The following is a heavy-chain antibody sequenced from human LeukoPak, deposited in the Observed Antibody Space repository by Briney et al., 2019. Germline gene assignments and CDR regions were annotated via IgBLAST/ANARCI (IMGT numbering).Heavy chain of an antibody. J-gene: IGHJ3*01. CDR1: GFIFSKHY. CDR3: ARPQSVDWLFDAFDL. D-gene: IGHD3/OR15-3a*01. Sequence: GGSLRLSCTTSGFIFSKHYMNWVRQAPGQGLEWVASITSDSGDTNFADSLKARLTISRDNAKNSLYLQISSLRIEDTAVYYCARPQSVDWLFDAFDLWGQGTSVTVSS. CDR2: ITSDSGDT. V-gene: IGHV3-11*06.